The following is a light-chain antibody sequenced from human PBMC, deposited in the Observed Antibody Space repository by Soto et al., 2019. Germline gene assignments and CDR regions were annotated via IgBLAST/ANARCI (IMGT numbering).Light chain of an antibody. J-gene: IGLJ3*02. CDR3: CSHAGGSSWV. V-gene: IGLV2-11*01. CDR2: DVT. CDR1: SGDVGAYDR. Sequence: QSVLTQPRSVSGSPGQSVTISCTGTSGDVGAYDRVSWYQHHPTKAPKLIIYDVTNRPSGVPYRFSGSKSGSTASLTISGLQAEDDADYYCCSHAGGSSWVFGGGTKLTVL.